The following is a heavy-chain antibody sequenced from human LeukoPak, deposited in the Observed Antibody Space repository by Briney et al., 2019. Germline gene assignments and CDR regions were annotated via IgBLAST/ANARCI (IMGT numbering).Heavy chain of an antibody. V-gene: IGHV3-23*01. CDR1: GFTFSSYA. CDR3: AKHNDFWRDNWDFDY. D-gene: IGHD3-3*01. Sequence: PGGSLRLSCAASGFTFSSYAMNWVRQAPGKGLEWVSAISASGGSTYYADSVKGRFTISRDNSKNTLYLQMNSLRAEDTAVYYCAKHNDFWRDNWDFDYWGQGTLVTVSS. CDR2: ISASGGST. J-gene: IGHJ4*02.